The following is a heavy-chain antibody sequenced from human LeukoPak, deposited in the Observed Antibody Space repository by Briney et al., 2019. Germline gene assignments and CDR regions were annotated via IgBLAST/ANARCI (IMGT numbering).Heavy chain of an antibody. V-gene: IGHV3-21*01. J-gene: IGHJ5*02. D-gene: IGHD3-22*01. Sequence: KSGGSLRLSCAASGFTFSSYSMNWVRQAPGKGLEWVSSISSSSSYIYYADSVKGRFTISRDNAKNSLYLQMNSQRAEETAVYYCAKNLHYYDSSGYYAPNWFDPWGQGTLVTVSS. CDR1: GFTFSSYS. CDR2: ISSSSSYI. CDR3: AKNLHYYDSSGYYAPNWFDP.